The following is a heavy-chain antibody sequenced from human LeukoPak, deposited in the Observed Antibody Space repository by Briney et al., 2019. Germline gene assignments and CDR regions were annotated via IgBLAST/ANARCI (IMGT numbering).Heavy chain of an antibody. V-gene: IGHV3-23*01. Sequence: QPGGSLRLSCAASGFTFSNYALSWVRQAPGKGLERVSGISGGGGSTYYADSVKGRFTISRGKSKNTLYLQMDSLRAEDTAVYYCAKYQGGNDYGDYGFDYWGQGTLVTVSS. J-gene: IGHJ4*02. CDR2: ISGGGGST. CDR3: AKYQGGNDYGDYGFDY. D-gene: IGHD4-17*01. CDR1: GFTFSNYA.